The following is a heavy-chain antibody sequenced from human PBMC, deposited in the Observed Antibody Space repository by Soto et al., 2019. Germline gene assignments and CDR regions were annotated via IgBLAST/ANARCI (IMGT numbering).Heavy chain of an antibody. CDR1: GGSISSYY. CDR3: ARTYDGSGPNSGGYAFDI. V-gene: IGHV4-59*01. Sequence: QVQLQESGPGLVKPSETLSLTCSVSGGSISSYYWSWIRQPPGKGLEWIAYIYYSGTSYNPSLKSRVSRSLDTSKNQFSLKLSSGTAADTAVYYWARTYDGSGPNSGGYAFDIWGQGTMVTVSS. J-gene: IGHJ3*02. D-gene: IGHD3-22*01. CDR2: IYYSGT.